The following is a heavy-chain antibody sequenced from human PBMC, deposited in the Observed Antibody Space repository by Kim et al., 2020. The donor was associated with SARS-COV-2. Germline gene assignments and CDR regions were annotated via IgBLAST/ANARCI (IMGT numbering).Heavy chain of an antibody. J-gene: IGHJ4*02. D-gene: IGHD2-15*01. CDR3: ARRGGYCSGGSCYSIDY. V-gene: IGHV4-39*01. Sequence: RKSRVTIAEDTSKNQFSLKLTSVTAADTAVYYCARRGGYCSGGSCYSIDYWGQGTLVNVSS.